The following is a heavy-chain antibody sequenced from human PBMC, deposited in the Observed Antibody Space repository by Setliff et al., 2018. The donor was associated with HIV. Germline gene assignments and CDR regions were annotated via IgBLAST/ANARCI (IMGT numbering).Heavy chain of an antibody. V-gene: IGHV4-38-2*01. CDR1: GYSISSGYY. Sequence: SETLSLTCAVSGYSISSGYYWAWIRQSPGKGLDWTGSIHHSGTTYYNPSLKSRVTISVDTTTNQVSLRVNSVTAVDTAVYYCARVPHRVVGTTTLLYHFDYWGLGTLVTVSS. J-gene: IGHJ4*02. D-gene: IGHD1-26*01. CDR3: ARVPHRVVGTTTLLYHFDY. CDR2: IHHSGTT.